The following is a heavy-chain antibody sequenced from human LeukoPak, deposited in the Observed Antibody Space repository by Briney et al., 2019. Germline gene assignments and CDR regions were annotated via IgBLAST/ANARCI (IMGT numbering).Heavy chain of an antibody. CDR2: INWNGGST. CDR3: ARDDYDSSGLDDAFDI. D-gene: IGHD3-22*01. J-gene: IGHJ3*02. Sequence: GGSLRLSCAASGFTFDDYGMSWVRQAPGKGLEWVSGINWNGGSTGYADSVKGRFTISRDNAKNPLYLQMNSLRAEDTALYYCARDDYDSSGLDDAFDIWGQGTMVTVSS. CDR1: GFTFDDYG. V-gene: IGHV3-20*04.